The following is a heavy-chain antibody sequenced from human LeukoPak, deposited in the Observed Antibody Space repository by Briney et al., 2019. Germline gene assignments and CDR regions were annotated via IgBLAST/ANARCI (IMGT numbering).Heavy chain of an antibody. CDR2: LFDSVNT. CDR1: GGSISSHY. J-gene: IGHJ4*02. D-gene: IGHD5-12*01. CDR3: ARWGPHSGYAN. Sequence: SETLSLTRTVSGGSISSHYWSWIRQPPGKGLEWIAYLFDSVNTKDNPSLQSRLTLSADTSKNQFSLKLSSVTAADTAVYYCARWGPHSGYANWGQGTLVTVSS. V-gene: IGHV4-59*11.